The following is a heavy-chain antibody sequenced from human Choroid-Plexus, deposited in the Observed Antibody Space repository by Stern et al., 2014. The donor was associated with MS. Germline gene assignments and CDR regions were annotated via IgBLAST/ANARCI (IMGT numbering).Heavy chain of an antibody. CDR1: GFTLGSCA. J-gene: IGHJ5*02. Sequence: MQLVESGGGVVQPGRPLRLSCVASGFTLGSCAMHWVRQAPGKGLEWVAGVSYDGSNKYYADSVKGRFTISRDNSQNTLYMQMGSLRPEDTAVYYCAKDRQYLTYFFDHWGQGSLVTVSS. CDR3: AKDRQYLTYFFDH. CDR2: VSYDGSNK. D-gene: IGHD2/OR15-2a*01. V-gene: IGHV3-30*18.